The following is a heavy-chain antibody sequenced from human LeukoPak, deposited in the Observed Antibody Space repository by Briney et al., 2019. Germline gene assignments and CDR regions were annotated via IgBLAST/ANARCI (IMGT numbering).Heavy chain of an antibody. Sequence: GGSLRLSCAASGFTFSSYAITWVRQAPGKGLDWVSGISGSGDTTYYAASVKGRFTISRDNSKNTLYLQMNSLRADDTAVYYCAKAVSSSYLTDYWGQGTLVTVSS. D-gene: IGHD6-13*01. J-gene: IGHJ4*02. CDR3: AKAVSSSYLTDY. CDR2: ISGSGDTT. V-gene: IGHV3-23*01. CDR1: GFTFSSYA.